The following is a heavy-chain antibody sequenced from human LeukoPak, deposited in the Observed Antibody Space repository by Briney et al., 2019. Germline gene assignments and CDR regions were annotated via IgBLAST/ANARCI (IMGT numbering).Heavy chain of an antibody. CDR1: GLTVSDHY. CDR3: VRVGGYYGSGSYYVN. Sequence: GSLRLSCAASGLTVSDHYMDWVRQAPGKGREWVGRIRNKANRYTTDYAASVKGRFTISRDDSKNSLYLQMNSLKTEDTAVYYCVRVGGYYGSGSYYVNWGQGTLVTVSS. D-gene: IGHD3-10*01. CDR2: IRNKANRYTT. V-gene: IGHV3-72*01. J-gene: IGHJ4*02.